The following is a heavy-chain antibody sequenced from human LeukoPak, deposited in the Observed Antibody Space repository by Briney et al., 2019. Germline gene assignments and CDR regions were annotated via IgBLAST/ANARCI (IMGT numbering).Heavy chain of an antibody. D-gene: IGHD6-19*01. CDR1: GFTFSNYG. J-gene: IGHJ4*02. Sequence: GGSLRLSCAASGFTFSNYGMHWVRQAPGKGLEWVAFIRYDGSEKYFAESVKGRFTISRDNSKDMLHLQMNSLRAEDTAVYYCAKGRVSSGYIYFDYWGEGTLVTVSS. CDR3: AKGRVSSGYIYFDY. CDR2: IRYDGSEK. V-gene: IGHV3-30*02.